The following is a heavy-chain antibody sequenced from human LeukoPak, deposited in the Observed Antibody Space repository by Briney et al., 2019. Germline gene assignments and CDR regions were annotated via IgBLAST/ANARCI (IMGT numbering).Heavy chain of an antibody. J-gene: IGHJ6*02. D-gene: IGHD6-13*01. CDR1: GFTFSSYG. V-gene: IGHV3-30*02. Sequence: GGSLRLSCAASGFTFSSYGMHWVRQAPGKGLEWVALIWYDGSNKYYTDSVKGRFTISRDNSKNTLYLQMSSLRAEDTAVYYCVKDLYSSSWYGHYYYYGMDVWGQGTTVTVSS. CDR2: IWYDGSNK. CDR3: VKDLYSSSWYGHYYYYGMDV.